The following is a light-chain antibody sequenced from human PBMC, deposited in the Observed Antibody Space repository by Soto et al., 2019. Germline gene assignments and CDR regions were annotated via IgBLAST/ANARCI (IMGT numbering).Light chain of an antibody. CDR3: SSYTSSSTYV. CDR1: KRVVGGYNY. V-gene: IGLV2-14*01. J-gene: IGLJ1*01. Sequence: HSVLKHPSSGSRSSEQSITISLPGNKRVVGGYNYVSWYQQHPGKAPKLMIYDGSNRPSGVSNRFSGSKSGNTASLTISGLQAEDEADYYCSSYTSSSTYVFGTGTKVTVL. CDR2: DGS.